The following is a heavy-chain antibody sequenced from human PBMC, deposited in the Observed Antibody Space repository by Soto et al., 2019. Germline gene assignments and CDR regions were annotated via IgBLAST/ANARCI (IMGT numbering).Heavy chain of an antibody. D-gene: IGHD3-3*01. V-gene: IGHV4-34*01. CDR2: INHSGST. Sequence: QVQLQQWGAGLLKPSETLSLTCAVYGGSFSGYYWSWIRQPPGKGLEWIGEINHSGSTNYNPSLKSRVTISVDTSKHQFSLKLSSVTAADTAVYYCARGSKYYDFWSGFNWFDPWGQGTLVTVSS. CDR1: GGSFSGYY. CDR3: ARGSKYYDFWSGFNWFDP. J-gene: IGHJ5*02.